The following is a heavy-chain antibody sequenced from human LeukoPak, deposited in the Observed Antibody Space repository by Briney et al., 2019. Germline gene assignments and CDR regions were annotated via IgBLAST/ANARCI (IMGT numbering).Heavy chain of an antibody. D-gene: IGHD6-6*01. CDR3: ARTYSSSSASDY. CDR2: IYPGDSDT. V-gene: IGHV5-51*01. J-gene: IGHJ4*02. CDR1: GSSFTTYW. Sequence: GASLQISCQASGSSFTTYWIGGVRRLPGKGLEGMGIIYPGDSDTTYSPSFQGQVTISADKSISTAYLQWSSLKASDTAIYYCARTYSSSSASDYWGQGTLVTVSS.